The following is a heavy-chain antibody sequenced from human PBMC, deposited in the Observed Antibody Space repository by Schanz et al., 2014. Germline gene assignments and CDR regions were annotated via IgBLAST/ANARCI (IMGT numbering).Heavy chain of an antibody. CDR1: GFVFGDYY. J-gene: IGHJ4*02. V-gene: IGHV3-11*05. Sequence: QVQVVQSGGGLVKPGGSLRLSCAASGFVFGDYYMTWIRQAPGKGLEWLSYISDSGTYTNYADSVKGRFTISRDNAKSSLCLQMNSLRVEDTAVYYCAASSGWHPSTDYWGQGTLVTVSS. CDR3: AASSGWHPSTDY. D-gene: IGHD6-19*01. CDR2: ISDSGTYT.